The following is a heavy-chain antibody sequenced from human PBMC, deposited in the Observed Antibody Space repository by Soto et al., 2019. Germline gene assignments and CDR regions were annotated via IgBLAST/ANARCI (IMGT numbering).Heavy chain of an antibody. V-gene: IGHV1-69*08. Sequence: QVQLVQSGADVKKPGSSVKISCTASGAAFSNYTFTWVRRAPGEGLEWVGRVIPLLDASNYAEKFQDRVTISADRSTSTVYMELSGLRSEDSAIYYCASGKSQMSQDRMGFYYYMDVWGKETSVTVSS. CDR2: VIPLLDAS. CDR1: GAAFSNYT. J-gene: IGHJ6*03. D-gene: IGHD2-15*01. CDR3: ASGKSQMSQDRMGFYYYMDV.